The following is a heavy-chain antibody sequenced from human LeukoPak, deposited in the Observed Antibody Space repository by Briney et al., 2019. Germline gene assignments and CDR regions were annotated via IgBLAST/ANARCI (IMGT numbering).Heavy chain of an antibody. V-gene: IGHV4-59*01. CDR3: ARDKEGDYYDY. CDR2: IYYSGST. CDR1: GGSISSYY. Sequence: KPSEPLSLTCPVSGGSISSYYWSWIRQPPGKGLEWMGYIYYSGSTNYNPSLKSRVTISVDTSKNQFSLKLSSVAAADTAVYYCARDKEGDYYDYWGQGTLVTVSS. J-gene: IGHJ4*02.